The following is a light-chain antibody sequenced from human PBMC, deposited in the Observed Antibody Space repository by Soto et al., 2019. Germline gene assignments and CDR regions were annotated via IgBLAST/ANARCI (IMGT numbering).Light chain of an antibody. CDR1: SSDVGGYNY. V-gene: IGLV2-14*01. J-gene: IGLJ1*01. Sequence: QSALTQPASVSGSPGQSITISCTGTSSDVGGYNYVSWYQHHPGKAPKLMIHEVSNRPSGVSNRFSGSKSGNTASLTISGLQAEDEADYHCSSYTSSSTPYVFGTGTQLTVL. CDR2: EVS. CDR3: SSYTSSSTPYV.